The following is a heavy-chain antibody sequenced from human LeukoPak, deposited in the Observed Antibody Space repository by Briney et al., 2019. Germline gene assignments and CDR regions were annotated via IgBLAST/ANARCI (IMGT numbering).Heavy chain of an antibody. CDR2: LSFSGLTT. J-gene: IGHJ4*02. CDR3: TTDYGSGENY. CDR1: GFTFSNAW. Sequence: GGSLRLSCAASGFTFSNAWMSWVRQAPGKGLEWVSALSFSGLTTYYADSVRGRFTISRDNSKSTLYLQMNSLRAEDTAVYYCTTDYGSGENYWGQGTLVTVSS. D-gene: IGHD3-10*01. V-gene: IGHV3-23*01.